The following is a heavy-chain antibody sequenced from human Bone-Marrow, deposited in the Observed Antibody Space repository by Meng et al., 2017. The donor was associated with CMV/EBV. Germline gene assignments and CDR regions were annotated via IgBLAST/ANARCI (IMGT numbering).Heavy chain of an antibody. CDR1: GGSFSGYF. D-gene: IGHD5-18*01. V-gene: IGHV4-34*01. J-gene: IGHJ4*02. Sequence: SETRSLTCVVYGGSFSGYFWSWIRQPPGRGLEWIGEINNNGDTNYNASLKSRLTISVDTSKNQFSLKVPSLTAADTAVYYCARQNVDTARENYFDYWGQGTLVTVYS. CDR2: INNNGDT. CDR3: ARQNVDTARENYFDY.